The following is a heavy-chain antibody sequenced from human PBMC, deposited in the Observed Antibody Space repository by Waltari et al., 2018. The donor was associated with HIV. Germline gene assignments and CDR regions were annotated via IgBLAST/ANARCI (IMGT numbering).Heavy chain of an antibody. CDR3: ARENDFGTIFLNYYYGMDV. J-gene: IGHJ6*02. CDR2: IKEEGSER. Sequence: QLVESGGGLVQTGGSLRLSCTASGFSFSRHWMSWVRQAPGKGLEWVANIKEEGSERNYVDSVRGRFTISRDNAKNSVYLQMKSLRVEDTAVYFCARENDFGTIFLNYYYGMDVWGRGTSVTVSS. V-gene: IGHV3-7*01. D-gene: IGHD1-1*01. CDR1: GFSFSRHW.